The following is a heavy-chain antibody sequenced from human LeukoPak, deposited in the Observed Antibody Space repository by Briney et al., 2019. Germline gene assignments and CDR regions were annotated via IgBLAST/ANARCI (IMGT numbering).Heavy chain of an antibody. J-gene: IGHJ6*04. CDR1: GFTFNSYE. D-gene: IGHD5-18*01. CDR3: AREGGYSYGYYYYYGMDV. CDR2: ISSSGSTI. V-gene: IGHV3-48*03. Sequence: GGSLRLSCAASGFTFNSYEMNWVRQAPGKGLEWVSYISSSGSTIHYADSVKGRFTISRDNAKNSLYLQMNSLRAEDTAVYYCAREGGYSYGYYYYYGMDVWGKGTTVTVSS.